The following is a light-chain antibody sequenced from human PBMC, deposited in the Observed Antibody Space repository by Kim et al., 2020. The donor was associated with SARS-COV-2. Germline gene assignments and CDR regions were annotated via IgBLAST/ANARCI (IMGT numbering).Light chain of an antibody. CDR1: NIGSKS. CDR3: QVWDSSSDSGV. V-gene: IGLV3-21*04. Sequence: APGKTARITCGGNNIGSKSLNWYQQKPGQAPVLVIYYDSDRPSGIPERFSGSNSGNTATLSISRVEVGDEADYYCQVWDSSSDSGVFGGGTKVTVL. CDR2: YDS. J-gene: IGLJ2*01.